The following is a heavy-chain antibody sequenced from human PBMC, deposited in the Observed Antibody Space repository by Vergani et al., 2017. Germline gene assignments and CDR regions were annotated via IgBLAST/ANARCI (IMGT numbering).Heavy chain of an antibody. D-gene: IGHD6-19*01. CDR1: GFTFDNYV. J-gene: IGHJ5*02. Sequence: EVQLLESGGGLVQPGGSLRLSCKASGFTFDNYVINWVRQAPGKGLEWVSHISGGGGDTYYADSVKGRFTISRDNSAKILYLHMNSLRAEDTAMYYCARDLSSGWYTRPQNRPLSPWGQGTHVTVSS. V-gene: IGHV3-23*01. CDR2: ISGGGGDT. CDR3: ARDLSSGWYTRPQNRPLSP.